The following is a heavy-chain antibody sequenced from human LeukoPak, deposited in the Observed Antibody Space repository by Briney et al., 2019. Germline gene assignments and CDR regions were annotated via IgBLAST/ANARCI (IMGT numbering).Heavy chain of an antibody. CDR1: GNSLSSGYY. CDR3: ARDVAYYGSGYSF. Sequence: SETLSLTCNVSGNSLSSGYYWGWIRQPPGKGLEWIGTIFHSGSAYYNPSLKSRVTISLDTSRNQFSLKMNSLTAADTAVYYCARDVAYYGSGYSFWGQGTRVTVSS. D-gene: IGHD3-10*01. J-gene: IGHJ4*02. CDR2: IFHSGSA. V-gene: IGHV4-38-2*02.